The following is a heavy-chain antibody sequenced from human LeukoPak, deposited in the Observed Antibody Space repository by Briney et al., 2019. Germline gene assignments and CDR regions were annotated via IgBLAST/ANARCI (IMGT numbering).Heavy chain of an antibody. CDR2: VSAYNGNT. Sequence: EASVKVSCKASGGTFSSYAISWVRQAPGQGLEWMGWVSAYNGNTNYAQKLQGRVTMTTDTSTSTAYMELRSLRSDDTAVYYCARSPGIAVAGTTFDYWGQGTLVTVSS. D-gene: IGHD6-19*01. J-gene: IGHJ4*02. V-gene: IGHV1-18*01. CDR1: GGTFSSYA. CDR3: ARSPGIAVAGTTFDY.